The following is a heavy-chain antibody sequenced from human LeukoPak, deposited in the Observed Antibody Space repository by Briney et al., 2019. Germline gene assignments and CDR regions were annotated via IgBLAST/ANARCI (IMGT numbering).Heavy chain of an antibody. J-gene: IGHJ4*02. CDR2: INHSGST. Sequence: SETLSLTCAGYGGTVSGHYWSRIPHPPGNGLEWRGEINHSGSTNYNPSLNSRATISVDTTKNQFYLKLSSVTAAEPAVYFCVRLYYYGSGSYYTVLDFVDYWGQGPLVSVSS. V-gene: IGHV4-34*01. CDR3: VRLYYYGSGSYYTVLDFVDY. D-gene: IGHD3-10*01. CDR1: GGTVSGHY.